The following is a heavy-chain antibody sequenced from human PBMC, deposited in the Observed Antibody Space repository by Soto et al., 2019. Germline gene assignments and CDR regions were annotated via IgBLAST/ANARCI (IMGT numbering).Heavy chain of an antibody. CDR3: VRGGGGGLIDP. CDR1: VFTFSDYY. CDR2: ISPGSRYP. Sequence: QVQLVESGGGLVTPGGSLRLSCASSVFTFSDYYMSRIRQAPGKGLEWLSYISPGSRYPAYADSVKGRFTISRDNARRSLSLQMNSLTVDDTAIYYCVRGGGGGLIDPWGQGSMVTVSS. J-gene: IGHJ5*02. V-gene: IGHV3-11*06. D-gene: IGHD2-15*01.